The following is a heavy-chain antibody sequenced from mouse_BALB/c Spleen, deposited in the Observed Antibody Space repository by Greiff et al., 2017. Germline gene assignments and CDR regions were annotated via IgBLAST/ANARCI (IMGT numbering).Heavy chain of an antibody. D-gene: IGHD1-1*01. CDR3: AREGFYYGSRRLYAMDY. Sequence: QVQLQQSGSVLVRPGASVKLSCKASGYTFTSSWMHWAKQRPGQGLEWIGEIHPNSGNTNYNEKFKGKATLTVDTSSSTAYVDLSSLTSEDSAVYYCAREGFYYGSRRLYAMDYWGQGTSVTVAS. CDR2: IHPNSGNT. J-gene: IGHJ4*01. CDR1: GYTFTSSW. V-gene: IGHV1S130*01.